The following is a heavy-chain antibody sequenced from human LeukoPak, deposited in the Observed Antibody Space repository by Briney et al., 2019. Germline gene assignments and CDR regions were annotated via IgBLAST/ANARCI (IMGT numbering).Heavy chain of an antibody. CDR1: GFIFSNYA. J-gene: IGHJ4*01. D-gene: IGHD3-9*01. CDR2: IGGRDGGT. CDR3: AKWGDYDILTGYYDSDY. V-gene: IGHV3-23*01. Sequence: PGVSLRLSCAASGFIFSNYAMSWVRQAPGKWLEWVSAIGGRDGGTYYADSVKGRFTVSRDDHKNTLYLQMNTLRVEDTAVYYCAKWGDYDILTGYYDSDYWGHGTLVTVSS.